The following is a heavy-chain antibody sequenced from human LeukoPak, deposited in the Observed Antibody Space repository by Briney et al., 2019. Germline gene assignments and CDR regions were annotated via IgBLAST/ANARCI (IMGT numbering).Heavy chain of an antibody. Sequence: GGSLRLSCAASGFTFSSYAKHWVRQAPGKGLEWVAVISYDGSNKYYADSVKGRFTISRDNSKNTLYLQMNSLRAEDTAVYYCARGITGTTKYSYYGMDVWGQGTTVTVSS. CDR1: GFTFSSYA. CDR2: ISYDGSNK. CDR3: ARGITGTTKYSYYGMDV. J-gene: IGHJ6*02. D-gene: IGHD1-20*01. V-gene: IGHV3-30-3*01.